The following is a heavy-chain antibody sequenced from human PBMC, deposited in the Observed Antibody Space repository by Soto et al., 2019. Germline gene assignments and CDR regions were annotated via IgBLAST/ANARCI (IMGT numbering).Heavy chain of an antibody. CDR2: ISGSGGST. D-gene: IGHD3-10*01. Sequence: EVQLLESGGGLVQPGGSLRLSCAASGFTFSSYAMRWVRQAPGKGLEWVSAISGSGGSTYYADSVKGRFTISRDNSKNTPYLQMNSLRAEDTAVYYCAKASGWFGEFDYWGQGTLVTVSS. CDR1: GFTFSSYA. CDR3: AKASGWFGEFDY. V-gene: IGHV3-23*01. J-gene: IGHJ4*02.